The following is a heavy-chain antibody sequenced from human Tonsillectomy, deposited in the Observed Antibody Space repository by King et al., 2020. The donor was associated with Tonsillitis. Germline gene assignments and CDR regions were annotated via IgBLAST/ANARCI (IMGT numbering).Heavy chain of an antibody. CDR1: GGTFSSYA. D-gene: IGHD6-19*01. J-gene: IGHJ3*02. Sequence: QLVQSGAEVKKPGSSVKVSCKASGGTFSSYAISWVRQAPGQGLEWMGGIIPIFGTANYAQKFQGRVTITADESTSTAYMELSSLRSEDTAVSYCATTQQYSSGWYSDAFDIWGQGTMVTVSA. V-gene: IGHV1-69*01. CDR2: IIPIFGTA. CDR3: ATTQQYSSGWYSDAFDI.